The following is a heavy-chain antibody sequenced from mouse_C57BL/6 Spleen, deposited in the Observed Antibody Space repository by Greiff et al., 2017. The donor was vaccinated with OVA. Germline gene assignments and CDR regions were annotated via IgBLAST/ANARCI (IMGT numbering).Heavy chain of an antibody. V-gene: IGHV1-85*01. D-gene: IGHD1-1*02. J-gene: IGHJ3*01. Sequence: QVQLQQSGPELVKPGASVKLSCKASGYTFTSYDINWVKQRPGQGLEWIGWIYPRDGSTKYNEKFKGKATLTVDTSSSTAYMELHSLTSEDSAVCFCARERGGNPFAYWGQGTLVTVSA. CDR2: IYPRDGST. CDR1: GYTFTSYD. CDR3: ARERGGNPFAY.